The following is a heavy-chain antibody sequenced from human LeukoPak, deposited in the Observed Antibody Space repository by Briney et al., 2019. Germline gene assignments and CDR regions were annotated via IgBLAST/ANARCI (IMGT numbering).Heavy chain of an antibody. CDR3: AKDRKYYYGSGSYYNGYNWFDP. V-gene: IGHV3-30-3*01. D-gene: IGHD3-10*01. J-gene: IGHJ5*02. CDR2: ISYDGSNK. Sequence: PGGSLRLSCAASGFTFSSYAMHWVRQAPGKGLEWVAVISYDGSNKYYADSVKGRFTISRDNSKNTLYLQMNSLRAEDTAVCYCAKDRKYYYGSGSYYNGYNWFDPWGQGTLVTVSS. CDR1: GFTFSSYA.